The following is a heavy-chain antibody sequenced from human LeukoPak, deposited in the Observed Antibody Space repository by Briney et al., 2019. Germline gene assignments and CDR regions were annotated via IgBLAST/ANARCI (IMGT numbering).Heavy chain of an antibody. Sequence: GGSLRLSCAASGFTFSSYSMNWVRQAPGKGLEWVSFISSSSSYIYYADSVKGRFTISRDNAKNSLYLQMNSLRAEDTAVYYCARDPITKYFDLWGRGTLVTVSS. CDR1: GFTFSSYS. CDR2: ISSSSSYI. D-gene: IGHD3-10*01. J-gene: IGHJ2*01. CDR3: ARDPITKYFDL. V-gene: IGHV3-21*01.